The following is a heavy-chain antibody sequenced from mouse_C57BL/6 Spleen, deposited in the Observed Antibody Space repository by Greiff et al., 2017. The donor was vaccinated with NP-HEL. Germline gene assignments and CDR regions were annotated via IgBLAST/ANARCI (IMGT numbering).Heavy chain of an antibody. D-gene: IGHD3-3*01. V-gene: IGHV1-26*01. J-gene: IGHJ1*03. CDR1: GYTFTDYY. Sequence: EVQLQQSGPELVKPGASVKISCKASGYTFTDYYMNWVKQSHGKSLEWIGDINPNNGGTSYNQKFKGKATLTVDKSSSTAYMELRSLTSEDSAVYYCARGAGTEPYRYFDVWGTGTTVTVSS. CDR2: INPNNGGT. CDR3: ARGAGTEPYRYFDV.